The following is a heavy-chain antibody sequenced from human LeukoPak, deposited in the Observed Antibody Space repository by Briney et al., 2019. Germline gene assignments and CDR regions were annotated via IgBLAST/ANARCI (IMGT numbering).Heavy chain of an antibody. CDR2: IYTSGST. J-gene: IGHJ6*02. D-gene: IGHD2-2*01. CDR3: ARDRDIVVVPAAVYYYYYGMDV. CDR1: GGSISSYY. V-gene: IGHV4-4*07. Sequence: PSETLSLTCTVSGGSISSYYWSWIRQPAGKGLEWIGRIYTSGSTNYNPSLKSRVTMSVDTSKNQFSLKLSSVTAADTAVYYCARDRDIVVVPAAVYYYYYGMDVWGQGTTVTVSS.